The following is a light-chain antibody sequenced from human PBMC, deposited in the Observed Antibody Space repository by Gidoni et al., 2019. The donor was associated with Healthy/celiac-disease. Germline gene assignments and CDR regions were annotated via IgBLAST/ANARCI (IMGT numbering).Light chain of an antibody. J-gene: IGLJ1*01. CDR3: QAWDSSTGV. CDR2: QDS. V-gene: IGLV3-1*01. CDR1: ILVDKY. Sequence: SSELTQSTSVSLPPGQTASLTCSGDILVDKYACWDQQKPGQSPLLVIYQDSKRPSGIPERFSGSNSGNTATLTIRGTQAMDEDDYYCQAWDSSTGVFGTGTKVTVL.